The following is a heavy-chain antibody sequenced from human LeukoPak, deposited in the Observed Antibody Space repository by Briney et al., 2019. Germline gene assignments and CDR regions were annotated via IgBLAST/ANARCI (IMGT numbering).Heavy chain of an antibody. V-gene: IGHV1-18*01. CDR2: ISAYNGNT. J-gene: IGHJ6*02. D-gene: IGHD3-10*01. CDR3: AIAPGGYYYGMDV. Sequence: ASVKVSCKASGYTFTSYGISWVRQAPGQGLEWMGWISAYNGNTNYAQKLQGRVTITTDTSTSTAYMELRRLRSDDTAVYYCAIAPGGYYYGMDVWGQGTTVTVSS. CDR1: GYTFTSYG.